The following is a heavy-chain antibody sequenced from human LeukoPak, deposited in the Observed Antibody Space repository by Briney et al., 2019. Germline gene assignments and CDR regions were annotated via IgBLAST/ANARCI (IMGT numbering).Heavy chain of an antibody. CDR3: ARASGRFNAFDI. Sequence: PSETLSLTCAVSGGSISSGGYSWGWVRQPPGTGLEWIGYIYHSGSTYYNPSLKSRVTISVNRAKNQFSLKLSSVTAADTAVYYCARASGRFNAFDIWGQGTMVTVSS. CDR1: GGSISSGGYS. CDR2: IYHSGST. D-gene: IGHD3-10*01. J-gene: IGHJ3*02. V-gene: IGHV4-30-2*01.